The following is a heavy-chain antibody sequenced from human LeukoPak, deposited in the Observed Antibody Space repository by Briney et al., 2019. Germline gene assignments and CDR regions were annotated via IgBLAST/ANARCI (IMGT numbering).Heavy chain of an antibody. CDR3: ARGLFLSGYLDAFDI. V-gene: IGHV3-21*01. J-gene: IGHJ3*02. D-gene: IGHD3-22*01. CDR2: ISSSSYI. Sequence: GGSLRLSCAASGFTFSSYSMNWVRQAPGKGLEWVSSISSSSYIYYADSVKGRFTISRDNAKNSLYPQMNSLRAEDTAVYYCARGLFLSGYLDAFDIWGQGTVVTVSS. CDR1: GFTFSSYS.